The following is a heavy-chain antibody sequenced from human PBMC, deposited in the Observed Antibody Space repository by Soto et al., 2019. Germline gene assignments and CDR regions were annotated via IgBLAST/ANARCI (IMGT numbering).Heavy chain of an antibody. D-gene: IGHD4-17*01. CDR2: IYYIGST. CDR3: ASQDSYGDYFFDY. V-gene: IGHV4-59*08. J-gene: IGHJ4*02. CDR1: GAYISSYY. Sequence: SETMSLTCTVSGAYISSYYWSWIRQPPGKGLEWIGYIYYIGSTSYNPSLKSRVTMSVDTSKKQFSLKLSSVTAADTAVYYCASQDSYGDYFFDYWGRGTLVTVSS.